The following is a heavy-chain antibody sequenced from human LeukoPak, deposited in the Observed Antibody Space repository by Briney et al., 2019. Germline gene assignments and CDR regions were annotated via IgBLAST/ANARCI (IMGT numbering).Heavy chain of an antibody. CDR3: ARNPFSGYGFFDY. V-gene: IGHV4-30-4*01. CDR2: IYCSGST. J-gene: IGHJ4*02. D-gene: IGHD5-12*01. Sequence: PSETLSLTCTVSGGSISSGDYYWSWIRQPPGKGLEWIGYIYCSGSTYYNPSLKSRVTISVDTSKNQFSLKLSSVTAADTAVYYCARNPFSGYGFFDYWGQGTLVTVSS. CDR1: GGSISSGDYY.